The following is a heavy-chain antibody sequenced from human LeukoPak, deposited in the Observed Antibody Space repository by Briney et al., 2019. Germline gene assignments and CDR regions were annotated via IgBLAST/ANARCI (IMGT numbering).Heavy chain of an antibody. V-gene: IGHV4-59*08. D-gene: IGHD3-10*01. CDR3: ARQNYYGSGSYYFDY. CDR1: GGSISSYY. CDR2: IYYSGST. J-gene: IGHJ4*02. Sequence: SETLSLTCTVSGGSISSYYWSWIRQPPGKGLEWIGYIYYSGSTNYNPSLKSRVTISLDTSKNQFSLKLSSVTAADTAVYYCARQNYYGSGSYYFDYWGQGTLVTVSS.